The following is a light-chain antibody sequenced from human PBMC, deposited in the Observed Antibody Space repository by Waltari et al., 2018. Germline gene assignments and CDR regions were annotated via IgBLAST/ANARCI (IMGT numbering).Light chain of an antibody. CDR1: SRDVGGYNS. J-gene: IGLJ1*01. CDR2: DVS. Sequence: QSALTQPASVSGSPGQSITISCTGTSRDVGGYNSLSWYQQHPGKAPKVVIFDVSYRPPGVSNRFSASKSGNTASLTISGLQAEDEADYYCTSYTSSHGLVFGTGTKVTVL. V-gene: IGLV2-14*03. CDR3: TSYTSSHGLV.